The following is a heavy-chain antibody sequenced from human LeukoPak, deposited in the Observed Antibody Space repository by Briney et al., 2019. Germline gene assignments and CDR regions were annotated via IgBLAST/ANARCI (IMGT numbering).Heavy chain of an antibody. D-gene: IGHD3-22*01. CDR1: GGSISSSSYY. CDR2: IYYSGST. V-gene: IGHV4-39*07. Sequence: PSKTLSLTCTVSGGSISSSSYYWGWIRQPPGKGLEWIGSIYYSGSTYYNPSLKSRVTISVDTSKNQFSLKLSSVTAADTAVYYCARAPDYYDSSGYYGGWFDPWGQGTLVTVSS. CDR3: ARAPDYYDSSGYYGGWFDP. J-gene: IGHJ5*02.